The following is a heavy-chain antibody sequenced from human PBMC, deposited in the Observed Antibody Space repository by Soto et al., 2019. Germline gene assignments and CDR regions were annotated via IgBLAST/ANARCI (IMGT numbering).Heavy chain of an antibody. D-gene: IGHD2-2*01. Sequence: GGSLRLSCAASGFTFSSYAMSWVRQAPGKGLEWVSAISGSGGSTYYADSVKGRFTISRDNSKNTLYLQMNSLRAEDTAVYYCAKRSDIVVVPAATHFDYWGQGTLVTVSS. CDR1: GFTFSSYA. CDR3: AKRSDIVVVPAATHFDY. J-gene: IGHJ4*02. CDR2: ISGSGGST. V-gene: IGHV3-23*01.